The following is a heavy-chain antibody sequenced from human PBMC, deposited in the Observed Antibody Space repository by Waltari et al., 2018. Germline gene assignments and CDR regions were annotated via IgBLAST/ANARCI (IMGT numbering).Heavy chain of an antibody. J-gene: IGHJ4*02. Sequence: WSWGGQSPGKGLEWVGKNHGRGRANYNAAFGSRVSVSMDTSNNQFSLKVTSATAADTAIYYCARDRGRGLYLDSWGQGILVTVSP. V-gene: IGHV4-4*02. D-gene: IGHD2-15*01. CDR3: ARDRGRGLYLDS. CDR2: NHGRGRA.